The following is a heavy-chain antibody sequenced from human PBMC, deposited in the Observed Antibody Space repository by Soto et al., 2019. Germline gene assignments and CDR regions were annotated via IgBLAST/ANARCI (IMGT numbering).Heavy chain of an antibody. CDR1: GLTFRSYA. D-gene: IGHD1-1*01. CDR3: ANVDWNYGKDA. V-gene: IGHV3-23*01. J-gene: IGHJ6*02. CDR2: INGFGDRT. Sequence: EVQLLESGGGLVQPGGSLRLSCAASGLTFRSYAMSWVRQAPGKGLEWVSGINGFGDRTNYADSVKGRFTISRDNSKNTLYLQMNGLRVEDTAIYYCANVDWNYGKDAWGQGTTVTVSS.